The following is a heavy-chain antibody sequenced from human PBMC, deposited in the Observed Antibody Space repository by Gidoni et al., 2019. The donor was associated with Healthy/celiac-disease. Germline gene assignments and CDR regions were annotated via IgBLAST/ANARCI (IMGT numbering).Heavy chain of an antibody. Sequence: QVQLQESGPGLVKPSQTLSLTCTVSGGSISRGSYYWSWIRQPAGKGLEWIGRIYTSGSTNYNPSLKSRVTISVDTSKNQFSLKLSSVTAADTAVYYCARGPRRPIVGATTEDWFDPWGQGTLVTVSS. CDR1: GGSISRGSYY. CDR3: ARGPRRPIVGATTEDWFDP. V-gene: IGHV4-61*02. D-gene: IGHD1-26*01. J-gene: IGHJ5*02. CDR2: IYTSGST.